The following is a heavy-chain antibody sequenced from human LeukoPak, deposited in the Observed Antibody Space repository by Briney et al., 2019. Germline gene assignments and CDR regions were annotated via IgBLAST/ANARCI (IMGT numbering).Heavy chain of an antibody. V-gene: IGHV3-15*04. CDR2: TVSEIDGGTT. Sequence: GGSLRLSCAASGFTFSSYWMSWVRQVPGKGLEWVGQTVSEIDGGTTDYAAPVKGRFTISRDDSKSTLYLQMNSLKIEDTAVYYCTTDEDWNYARKDVWGQGATVIVSS. J-gene: IGHJ6*02. CDR1: GFTFSSYW. D-gene: IGHD1-7*01. CDR3: TTDEDWNYARKDV.